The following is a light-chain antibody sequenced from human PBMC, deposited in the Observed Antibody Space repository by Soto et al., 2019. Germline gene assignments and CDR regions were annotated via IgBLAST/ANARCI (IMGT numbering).Light chain of an antibody. V-gene: IGKV3-20*01. Sequence: EIVLTQSPGTLSLSPGERATLSCRASQSVTNRYLAWYQQKPGQAPRPLMSGASRRATGVPDRFSGSGAGTDFTLTISSLQPEDFATYYCQQANSFPLTFGGGTKVDIK. CDR1: QSVTNRY. CDR2: GAS. CDR3: QQANSFPLT. J-gene: IGKJ4*01.